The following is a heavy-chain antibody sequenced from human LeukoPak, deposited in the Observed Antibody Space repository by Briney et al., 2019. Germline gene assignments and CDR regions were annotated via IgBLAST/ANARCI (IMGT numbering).Heavy chain of an antibody. V-gene: IGHV3-64D*06. J-gene: IGHJ1*01. CDR3: VKDQHCSGSSCYSFYFHH. CDR1: GFMFSSYA. CDR2: ITNTGDST. Sequence: PGGSLRLSCSASGFMFSSYAMYWVRQAPGKGLEYVSAITNTGDSTNYADSVKGRFTISRDNSKNTLYLQMSSLRAEDTAVYYCVKDQHCSGSSCYSFYFHHWGQGTLVTVSS. D-gene: IGHD2-15*01.